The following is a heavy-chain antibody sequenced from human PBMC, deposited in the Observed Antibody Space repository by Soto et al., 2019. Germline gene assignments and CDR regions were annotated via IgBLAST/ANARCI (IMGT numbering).Heavy chain of an antibody. J-gene: IGHJ6*02. CDR2: ISYDGSNK. Sequence: QVQLVESGGGVVQPGRSLRLSCAASGFTFSSYAMHWVRQAPGKGLEWVAVISYDGSNKYYADSVKGRFTISRDNSKNTLYLQMNSLRAEDTAVYYCAREGSAYCGGDCSGMDVWGQGTTVTVSS. D-gene: IGHD2-21*02. V-gene: IGHV3-30-3*01. CDR1: GFTFSSYA. CDR3: AREGSAYCGGDCSGMDV.